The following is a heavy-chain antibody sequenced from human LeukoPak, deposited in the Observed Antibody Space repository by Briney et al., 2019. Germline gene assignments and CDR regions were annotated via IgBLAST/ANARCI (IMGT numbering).Heavy chain of an antibody. CDR1: GYSFTGSY. J-gene: IGHJ4*02. V-gene: IGHV1-46*01. CDR3: ASTKASDWHLTASPLDF. Sequence: ASVKVSCKASGYSFTGSYIPWVRHAPGQGPELMGVINPSGSSTIYAQKFKGRVTMTKDTSTGTVYMDLRSLRSEDTAVYYCASTKASDWHLTASPLDFWGQGTLVSVSS. CDR2: INPSGSST. D-gene: IGHD1-7*01.